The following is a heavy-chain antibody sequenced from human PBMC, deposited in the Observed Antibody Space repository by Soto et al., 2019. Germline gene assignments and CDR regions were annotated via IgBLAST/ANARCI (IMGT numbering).Heavy chain of an antibody. CDR2: INHSGST. Sequence: PSETLSLTCAVSGESISNTHYWSWIRQPPGKGLEWIGEINHSGSTNYNQSLKSRVTISVHTSKNQFSLKLSSVTAADTAVYYCARARKGSGSDYYYHYGMDVWGKGTTVTVSS. CDR1: GESISNTHY. J-gene: IGHJ6*04. V-gene: IGHV4-34*01. CDR3: ARARKGSGSDYYYHYGMDV. D-gene: IGHD3-3*01.